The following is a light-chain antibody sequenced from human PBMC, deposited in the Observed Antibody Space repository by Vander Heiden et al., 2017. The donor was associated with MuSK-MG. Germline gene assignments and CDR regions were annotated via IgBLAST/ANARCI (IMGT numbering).Light chain of an antibody. Sequence: PGERATLSCRASQSVSSYLAWYQQKPGQAPRLLIYDASNRATGIPARFSGSGSGTDFTLTISSLEPEDFAVYYCQQRSNWPTFGGGTKVEIK. CDR1: QSVSSY. CDR2: DAS. CDR3: QQRSNWPT. V-gene: IGKV3-11*01. J-gene: IGKJ4*01.